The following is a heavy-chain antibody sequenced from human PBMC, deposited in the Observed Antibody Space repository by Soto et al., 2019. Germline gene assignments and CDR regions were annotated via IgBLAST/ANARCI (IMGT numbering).Heavy chain of an antibody. Sequence: QVQLVQSGAEVKKPGASVKVSCKASGYTFTNYAMHWVRQAPGQRLEWMGWINAGNGNTKYSQKFQGRVTITRDTSASTAYMELSSLRSEDTAVYYCGRCSWINWFDPWGQVTLVTVSS. CDR2: INAGNGNT. CDR1: GYTFTNYA. CDR3: GRCSWINWFDP. V-gene: IGHV1-3*01. D-gene: IGHD2-2*03. J-gene: IGHJ5*02.